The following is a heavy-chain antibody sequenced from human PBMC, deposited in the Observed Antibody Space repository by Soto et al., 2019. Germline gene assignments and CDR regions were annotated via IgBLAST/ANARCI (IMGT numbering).Heavy chain of an antibody. CDR2: ISYSGST. V-gene: IGHV4-31*03. J-gene: IGHJ4*01. CDR3: ARGVLH. Sequence: QVQLQESGPGMVQPSQTLSLTCTVSGGSISSGCYYWSCIRQHPGTDLEWIGHISYSGSTYYNTSRKSRVTISVDTSRNQFSLIVNAVTAAYQAVYYCARGVLHWGQGTLVTVSS. CDR1: GGSISSGCYY.